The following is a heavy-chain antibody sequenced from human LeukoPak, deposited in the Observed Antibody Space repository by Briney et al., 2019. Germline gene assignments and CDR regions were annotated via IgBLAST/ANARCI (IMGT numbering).Heavy chain of an antibody. V-gene: IGHV4-39*07. CDR1: GGSISSSSYY. CDR2: IYYSGST. J-gene: IGHJ6*03. Sequence: SETLSLTCTVSGGSISSSSYYWGWIRQPPGKGLEGIGSIYYSGSTYYNPSLKSRVTISVDTSKNQFSLKLSSVTAADTAVYYCARVASDYYYYYYMDVWGKGTTVTVSS. D-gene: IGHD3-3*01. CDR3: ARVASDYYYYYYMDV.